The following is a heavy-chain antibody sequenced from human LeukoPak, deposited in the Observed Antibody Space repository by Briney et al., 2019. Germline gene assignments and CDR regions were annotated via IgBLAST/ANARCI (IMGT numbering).Heavy chain of an antibody. CDR2: ISSSSSTI. CDR3: ASVVVLAANY. V-gene: IGHV3-48*04. D-gene: IGHD2-15*01. J-gene: IGHJ4*02. CDR1: GSTFSSYS. Sequence: GGSLRLSCVASGSTFSSYSMNWVRQAPGKGLEWVSHISSSSSTIYYADSVKGRFTISRDNAKNSLYLQMNSLRAEDTAVYYCASVVVLAANYWGQGTLVTDSS.